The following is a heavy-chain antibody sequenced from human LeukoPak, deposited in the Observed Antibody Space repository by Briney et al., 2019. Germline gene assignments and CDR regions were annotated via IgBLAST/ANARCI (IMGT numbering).Heavy chain of an antibody. D-gene: IGHD3-22*01. Sequence: GGSLRLSCAASGFTFSSYAMSWLRQAPGKGREWVSAISSSGGSTYYAGSVKGRFPIYRDNSKNTLYLQMNSLRAEDTAVYYRAKAYDSSGYYLLRPFHYWGQGTLVTVSS. J-gene: IGHJ4*02. CDR2: ISSSGGST. CDR1: GFTFSSYA. CDR3: AKAYDSSGYYLLRPFHY. V-gene: IGHV3-23*01.